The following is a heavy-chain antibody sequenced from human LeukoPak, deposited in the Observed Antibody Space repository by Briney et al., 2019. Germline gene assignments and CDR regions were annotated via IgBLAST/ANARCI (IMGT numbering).Heavy chain of an antibody. D-gene: IGHD2-21*02. Sequence: GGSLRLSCTASGFTFGDYAMSWFRQAPGKGLEWVGFIRSKAYGGTTEYAASVKGRFTISRDDSKSIAYLQMNSLKTEDTAVYYCTRVAKEAYCGGDCYSGYFDLWGRGTLVTVSS. J-gene: IGHJ2*01. CDR1: GFTFGDYA. V-gene: IGHV3-49*03. CDR3: TRVAKEAYCGGDCYSGYFDL. CDR2: IRSKAYGGTT.